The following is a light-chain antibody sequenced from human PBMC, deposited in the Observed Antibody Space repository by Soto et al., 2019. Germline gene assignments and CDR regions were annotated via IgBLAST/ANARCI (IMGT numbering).Light chain of an antibody. Sequence: DIVMTQSPDSLAVSLGERASINCKSSQSVLHNSNNYNYLAWYQQKPGQPPKLLIYWASTRESGVPDRFSGSGSGTDLTLTISSPQAEDVAVYYCQQYFLIPHTFGQGTKLEIK. CDR3: QQYFLIPHT. J-gene: IGKJ2*01. V-gene: IGKV4-1*01. CDR2: WAS. CDR1: QSVLHNSNNYNY.